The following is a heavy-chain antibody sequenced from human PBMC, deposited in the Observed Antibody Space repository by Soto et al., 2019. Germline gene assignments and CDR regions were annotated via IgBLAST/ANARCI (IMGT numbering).Heavy chain of an antibody. V-gene: IGHV1-24*01. D-gene: IGHD3-10*01. CDR1: GYTLNELC. J-gene: IGHJ1*01. CDR2: FDPEEGKM. Sequence: QVQVVQSGTEVKKPGASVKVSCKVSGYTLNELCIHWVRQPPGKGLEWIGGFDPEEGKMIYAQNFQGRVTMTEDTSTDTAYMELNSLTSEDTAIYSCATDLGAALAPLSMLYFQDWGQGNVVTVSS. CDR3: ATDLGAALAPLSMLYFQD.